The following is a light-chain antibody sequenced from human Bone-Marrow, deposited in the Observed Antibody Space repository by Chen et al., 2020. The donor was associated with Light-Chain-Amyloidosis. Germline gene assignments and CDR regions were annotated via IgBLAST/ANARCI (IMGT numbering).Light chain of an antibody. CDR3: QVWDRSSDRPV. Sequence: SYVLTQSSSVSVAPGQTATIACGGNNIGSTSVHWYQQTPGQAPLLVVYDDSDRPSGIPERLSASNSGNTATLTISRVEAGDEADYYCQVWDRSSDRPVFGGGTKLTVL. V-gene: IGLV3-21*02. J-gene: IGLJ3*02. CDR1: NIGSTS. CDR2: DDS.